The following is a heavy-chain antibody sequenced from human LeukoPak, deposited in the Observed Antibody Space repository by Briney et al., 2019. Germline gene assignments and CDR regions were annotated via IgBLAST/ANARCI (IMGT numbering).Heavy chain of an antibody. V-gene: IGHV3-7*01. CDR2: IKQDGSEK. CDR3: AREGYSSSSYYFDY. CDR1: GFTFSSYW. D-gene: IGHD6-13*01. Sequence: PGGSLRLSCAASGFTFSSYWMSWVRQAPGKGLEWVANIKQDGSEKYYVDSVKGRFTISRDNAKNSLYLQMNSLRAEDTAVYYRAREGYSSSSYYFDYWGQGTLVTVSS. J-gene: IGHJ4*02.